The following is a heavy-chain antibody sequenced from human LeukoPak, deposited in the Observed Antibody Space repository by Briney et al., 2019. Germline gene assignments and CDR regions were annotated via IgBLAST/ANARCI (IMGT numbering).Heavy chain of an antibody. CDR1: GGSVSNGSYY. D-gene: IGHD5-24*01. CDR3: ARDPGRWQQLGYFDY. CDR2: ISYSGST. Sequence: SETLSLTCTVSGGSVSNGSYYWSRIRQPPGKGLEWIGYISYSGSTNYNPFLKSRVTMSVVTSKNHFSLRLSSVTAADTAVYYCARDPGRWQQLGYFDYWGQGSLVTVSS. J-gene: IGHJ4*02. V-gene: IGHV4-61*03.